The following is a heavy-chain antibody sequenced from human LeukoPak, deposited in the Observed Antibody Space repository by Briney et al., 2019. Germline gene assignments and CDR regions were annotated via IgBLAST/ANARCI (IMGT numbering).Heavy chain of an antibody. D-gene: IGHD2-2*02. CDR1: GFTFSSYA. Sequence: GGSLRLSCAASGFTFSSYAMSWVRQAPGKGPEWVSGISGSGGSTYYADSVKGRFTISRDNSKNTLYLQMDSLRAEDTAVYYCAKDPNPREYQLLYGYWGQGTLVTVSS. J-gene: IGHJ4*02. CDR3: AKDPNPREYQLLYGY. CDR2: ISGSGGST. V-gene: IGHV3-23*01.